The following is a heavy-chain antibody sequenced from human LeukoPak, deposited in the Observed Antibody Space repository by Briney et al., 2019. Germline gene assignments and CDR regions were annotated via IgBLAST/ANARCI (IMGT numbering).Heavy chain of an antibody. Sequence: GASVKVSCKASGYTFTSYDINWVRQATGQGLEWMGWMNPNSGNTGDAQKFQGRVTMTRNTSISTAYMELSSLRSEDTAVYYCARTESVDCSSTSCSYYYYYYYMDVWGKGTTVTVSS. CDR1: GYTFTSYD. D-gene: IGHD2-2*01. V-gene: IGHV1-8*01. CDR3: ARTESVDCSSTSCSYYYYYYYMDV. CDR2: MNPNSGNT. J-gene: IGHJ6*03.